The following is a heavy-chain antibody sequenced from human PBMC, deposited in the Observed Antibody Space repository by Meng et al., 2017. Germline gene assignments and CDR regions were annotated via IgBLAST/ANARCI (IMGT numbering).Heavy chain of an antibody. D-gene: IGHD2-15*01. CDR1: GGSVSGYY. J-gene: IGHJ5*02. Sequence: QVQLHRWGAGLLKPSEPLSPTCAVYGGSVSGYYWSWIRQPPGKGLEWIGEINHSGSTNYNPSLKSRVTISVDTSKNQFSLKLSSVTAADTAVYYCARGYCSGGSCYSNWFDPWGQGTLVTVSS. V-gene: IGHV4-34*01. CDR2: INHSGST. CDR3: ARGYCSGGSCYSNWFDP.